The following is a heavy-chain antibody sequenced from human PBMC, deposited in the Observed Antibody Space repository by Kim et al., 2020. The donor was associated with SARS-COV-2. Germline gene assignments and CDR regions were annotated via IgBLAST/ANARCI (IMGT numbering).Heavy chain of an antibody. Sequence: VKGRFTIARDNSKNTLYLQMNSLRAEDTAVYYCAKDLESYGRYPYYGMDVWGQGTTVTVSS. D-gene: IGHD5-18*01. CDR3: AKDLESYGRYPYYGMDV. V-gene: IGHV3-33*06. J-gene: IGHJ6*02.